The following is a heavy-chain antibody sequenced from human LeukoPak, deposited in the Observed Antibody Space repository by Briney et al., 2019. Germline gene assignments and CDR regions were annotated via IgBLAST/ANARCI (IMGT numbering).Heavy chain of an antibody. D-gene: IGHD3-22*01. CDR2: IYTSGST. Sequence: PSETLSLTCPVSGGSISSYYWSWIRLPAGKGLEWIGRIYTSGSTNYNPSLKSRVTMSVDTSKNQFSLKLSSVTAADTAVYYCARAPRYYDSSGYPLEWGQGTLVTVSS. CDR3: ARAPRYYDSSGYPLE. J-gene: IGHJ4*02. V-gene: IGHV4-4*07. CDR1: GGSISSYY.